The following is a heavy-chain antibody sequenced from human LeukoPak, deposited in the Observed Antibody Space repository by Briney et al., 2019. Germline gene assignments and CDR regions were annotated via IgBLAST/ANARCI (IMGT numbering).Heavy chain of an antibody. CDR3: ARDLPTGDHYYYYGMDV. Sequence: GGSLRLSCAASGFTFSNYAMSWVRRAPGKGLEWVSVIYGGGSTYYADSVKGRFTISRDNSKNTLYLQMNSLRAEDTAVYYCARDLPTGDHYYYYGMDVWGQGTTVTVSS. J-gene: IGHJ6*02. D-gene: IGHD2-21*02. V-gene: IGHV3-66*01. CDR2: IYGGGST. CDR1: GFTFSNYA.